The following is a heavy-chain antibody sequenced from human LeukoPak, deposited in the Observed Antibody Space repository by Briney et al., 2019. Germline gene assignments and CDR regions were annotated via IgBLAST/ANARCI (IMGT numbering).Heavy chain of an antibody. D-gene: IGHD4-23*01. CDR2: IRSKANSYAT. CDR3: TRHRSLYGGMVTDDY. V-gene: IGHV3-73*01. J-gene: IGHJ4*02. CDR1: GFTFSGSA. Sequence: GGSLRLSCAASGFTFSGSAMHWVRQASGKGLEWVGRIRSKANSYATAYAASVKGRFTISRDDSKNTAYLQMNSLKTEDTAVYYCTRHRSLYGGMVTDDYWGQGTLVTVSS.